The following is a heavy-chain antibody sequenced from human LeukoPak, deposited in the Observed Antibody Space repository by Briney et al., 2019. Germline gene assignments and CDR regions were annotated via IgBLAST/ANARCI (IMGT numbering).Heavy chain of an antibody. D-gene: IGHD3-22*01. J-gene: IGHJ4*02. CDR3: ARGLGDYYDTSGYEYYFDY. CDR1: GGSISTYY. V-gene: IGHV4-4*07. CDR2: IYTTGST. Sequence: SETLSLTCSVSGGSISTYYWTWIRQPPGKGLEWIGRIYTTGSTNYNPSLKSRVTMSLDTSKNQFSLKLSSVTAADTAVYYCARGLGDYYDTSGYEYYFDYWGQGTLVTVSS.